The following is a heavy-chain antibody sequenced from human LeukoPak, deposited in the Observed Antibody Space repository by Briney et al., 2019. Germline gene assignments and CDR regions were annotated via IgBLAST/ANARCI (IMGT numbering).Heavy chain of an antibody. CDR3: ARAQAPYCSSTSCTPGAFDI. CDR2: IYYSGSA. Sequence: SETLSLTCSVSGGSISSYYWSWIRQPPGKGLEWIGNIYYSGSANYNPSLKSRVTISVETSKNQFSLKLSSVTAADTAVYYCARAQAPYCSSTSCTPGAFDIWGQGTMVTVSS. CDR1: GGSISSYY. J-gene: IGHJ3*02. D-gene: IGHD2-2*01. V-gene: IGHV4-59*01.